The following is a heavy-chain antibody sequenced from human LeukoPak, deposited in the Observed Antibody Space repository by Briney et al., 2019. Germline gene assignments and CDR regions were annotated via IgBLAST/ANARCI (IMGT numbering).Heavy chain of an antibody. V-gene: IGHV3-23*01. CDR3: AKTGSSGPYYYYYMDV. Sequence: GGSLRLSCAASEFTFSSYAMSWVRQAPGKGLEWVSAISGSGDSTYYADSVKGRFTISRDNSKNTLYLQMNSLRAEDTAVYYCAKTGSSGPYYYYYMDVWGKGTTVTVSS. J-gene: IGHJ6*03. CDR2: ISGSGDST. D-gene: IGHD3-22*01. CDR1: EFTFSSYA.